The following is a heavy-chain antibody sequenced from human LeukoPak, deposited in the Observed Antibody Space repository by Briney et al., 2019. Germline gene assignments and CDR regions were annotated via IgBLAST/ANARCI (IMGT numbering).Heavy chain of an antibody. D-gene: IGHD3-22*01. CDR2: ISAYNGNT. CDR1: GYTFTSYG. Sequence: ASVKVSCKASGYTFTSYGISWVRQAPGQGLEWMGWISAYNGNTNYAQKLQGRVTVTTDTSTSIAYMELRSLRSDDTAVYYCASGIYYDSTPHAFDIWGQGTMVTVSS. CDR3: ASGIYYDSTPHAFDI. J-gene: IGHJ3*02. V-gene: IGHV1-18*01.